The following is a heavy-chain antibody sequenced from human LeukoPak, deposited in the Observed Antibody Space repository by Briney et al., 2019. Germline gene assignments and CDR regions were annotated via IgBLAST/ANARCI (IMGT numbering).Heavy chain of an antibody. V-gene: IGHV3-21*01. J-gene: IGHJ3*02. CDR1: GFTFSNYG. D-gene: IGHD2/OR15-2a*01. CDR2: ISSSSSYI. Sequence: GGSLRLSCAASGFTFSNYGMNWVRQAPGKGLEWVSSISSSSSYIYYADSVKGRFTISRDNAKNSLYLQMNSLRAEDTAVYYCARAMTTFSYAFDIWGQGTMVTVSS. CDR3: ARAMTTFSYAFDI.